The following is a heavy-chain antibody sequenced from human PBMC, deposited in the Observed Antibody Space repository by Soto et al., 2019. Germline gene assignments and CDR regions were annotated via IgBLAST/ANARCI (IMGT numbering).Heavy chain of an antibody. J-gene: IGHJ5*02. Sequence: PSETLSLTCAVYGGSFSGYYWSWLRQPPGKGLEWIGEINHSGNTNYKSSLKSRVTISVDTSKNQFSLKVNSVTAADTAVYYCARETYGDYVGYFEPWGQGILVTVSS. CDR3: ARETYGDYVGYFEP. D-gene: IGHD4-17*01. CDR1: GGSFSGYY. V-gene: IGHV4-34*01. CDR2: INHSGNT.